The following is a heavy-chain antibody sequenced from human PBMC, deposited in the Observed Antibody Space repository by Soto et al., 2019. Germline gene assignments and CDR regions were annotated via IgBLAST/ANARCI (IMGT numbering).Heavy chain of an antibody. CDR2: IYYSGST. Sequence: QVQLQESGPGLVKPSQTLSLTCTVSGCSISSCDYYWGWIRQPPGKVLLWVGYIYYSGSTYYNPSLKSRVTISEDPSKNQFSRQLSSVTAADTAVYYCDRDGDSGYLTSGLDYWGQGTLVTVSS. CDR1: GCSISSCDYY. V-gene: IGHV4-30-4*01. D-gene: IGHD5-12*01. CDR3: DRDGDSGYLTSGLDY. J-gene: IGHJ4*02.